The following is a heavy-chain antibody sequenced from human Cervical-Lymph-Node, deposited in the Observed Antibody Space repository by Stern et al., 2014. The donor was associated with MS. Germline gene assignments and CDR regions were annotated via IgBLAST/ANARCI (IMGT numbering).Heavy chain of an antibody. D-gene: IGHD2-8*02. V-gene: IGHV4-39*01. J-gene: IGHJ4*02. CDR3: AKHACTGAACPFDL. Sequence: QVQLVESGPGLVKPSETLSLTCAVSGDSISSYTHYWAWIRQPPGKGLEWIGSFYYSGATYYTPSLKIPVTIPVDTSKNHFSLGLNSVTAADTAVYYCAKHACTGAACPFDLWGQGTLVTVSS. CDR1: GDSISSYTHY. CDR2: FYYSGAT.